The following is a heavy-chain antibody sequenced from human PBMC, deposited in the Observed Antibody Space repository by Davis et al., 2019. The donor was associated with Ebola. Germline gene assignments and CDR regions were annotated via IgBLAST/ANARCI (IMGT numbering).Heavy chain of an antibody. CDR2: INHSGST. Sequence: MPSETLSLTCAVYGGSFSGYYWSWIRQPPGKGLEWIGEINHSGSTNYNPSLKSRVTISVDTSKNQFSLKLSSVTAADTAVYYCARHGDGYNQIHYFDFRGQGTLVTVSS. V-gene: IGHV4-34*01. CDR3: ARHGDGYNQIHYFDF. J-gene: IGHJ4*02. CDR1: GGSFSGYY. D-gene: IGHD5-24*01.